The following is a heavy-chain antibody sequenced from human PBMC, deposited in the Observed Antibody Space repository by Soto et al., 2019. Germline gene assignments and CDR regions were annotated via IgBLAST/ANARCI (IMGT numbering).Heavy chain of an antibody. J-gene: IGHJ6*02. CDR2: ISGSGGST. CDR3: AKYRRGIAVAGTHYYYYGMDV. Sequence: EVQLLESGGGLVQPGGSLRLSCAASGFTFSSYAMSWVRQAPGKGLEWVSAISGSGGSTYYAYTVKGRFTISRDNSKNALYLQMKSLRAEDTAVYYCAKYRRGIAVAGTHYYYYGMDVWGQGNTGTVSS. V-gene: IGHV3-23*01. CDR1: GFTFSSYA. D-gene: IGHD6-19*01.